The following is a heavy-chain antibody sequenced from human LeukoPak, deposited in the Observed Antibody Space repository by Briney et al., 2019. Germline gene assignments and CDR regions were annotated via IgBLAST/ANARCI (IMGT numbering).Heavy chain of an antibody. J-gene: IGHJ6*03. CDR2: IYTSGST. Sequence: SETLSLTCTVSGGSISSYYWSWIRQPAGKGLEWIGRIYTSGSTNYNPSLKSRVTMSVDTSKNQFSLKLSSVTAADTAVYYCARGGEVPAALAGSYHYYYMDVWGKGTTVTVSS. CDR1: GGSISSYY. CDR3: ARGGEVPAALAGSYHYYYMDV. V-gene: IGHV4-4*07. D-gene: IGHD2-2*01.